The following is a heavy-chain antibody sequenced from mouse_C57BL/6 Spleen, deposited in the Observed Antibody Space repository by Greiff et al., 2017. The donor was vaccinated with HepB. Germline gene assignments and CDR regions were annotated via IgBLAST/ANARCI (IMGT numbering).Heavy chain of an antibody. V-gene: IGHV1-50*01. J-gene: IGHJ2*01. D-gene: IGHD2-2*01. CDR1: GYTFTSYW. CDR2: IDPSDSYT. CDR3: ASQIYYGYDY. Sequence: VQLQQPGAELVKPGASVKLSCKASGYTFTSYWMQWVKQRPGQGLEWIGEIDPSDSYTNYNQKFKGKATLTVDTSSSTAYMQLSSLTSEDSAVYYCASQIYYGYDYWGQGTTLTVSS.